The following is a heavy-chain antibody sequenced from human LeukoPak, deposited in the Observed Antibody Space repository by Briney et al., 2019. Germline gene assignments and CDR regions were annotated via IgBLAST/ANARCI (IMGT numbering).Heavy chain of an antibody. V-gene: IGHV3-23*01. J-gene: IGHJ4*02. CDR2: ISGSGGST. D-gene: IGHD6-19*01. CDR3: AKAGEAVAGPFDY. Sequence: GGSLRLSCAASGFTFSSYAMSWVRQAPGKGLEWVSTISGSGGSTYHADSVKGRFTISRDNSKNTLYLQMNSLRVEDTAVYYCAKAGEAVAGPFDYWGQGTLVTVSS. CDR1: GFTFSSYA.